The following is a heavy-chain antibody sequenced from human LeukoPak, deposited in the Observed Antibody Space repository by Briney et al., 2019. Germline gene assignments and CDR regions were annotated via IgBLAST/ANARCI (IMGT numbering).Heavy chain of an antibody. CDR2: ISYDGSNK. Sequence: SGGSLRLSCAASGFTFGSYGMHWVRQAPGKGLEWVAVISYDGSNKYYADSVKGRFTISRDNSKNTLYLQMNSLRAEDTAVYYCAKSFRSGNFDYWGQGTLVTVSS. J-gene: IGHJ4*02. V-gene: IGHV3-30*18. D-gene: IGHD1-14*01. CDR3: AKSFRSGNFDY. CDR1: GFTFGSYG.